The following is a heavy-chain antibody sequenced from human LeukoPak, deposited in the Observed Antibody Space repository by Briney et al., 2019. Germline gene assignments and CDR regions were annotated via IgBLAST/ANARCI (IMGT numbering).Heavy chain of an antibody. V-gene: IGHV3-53*01. Sequence: PGGSLRLSCAASGFTVSSNYMSWVRQAPGKGLEWVSVIYSGGSTYYADSVKGRFTISRDNSKNTLYLQMNSLRAEDTAVYYCARVINYYGMDAWGQGTTVTVSS. J-gene: IGHJ6*02. CDR3: ARVINYYGMDA. D-gene: IGHD2/OR15-2a*01. CDR2: IYSGGST. CDR1: GFTVSSNY.